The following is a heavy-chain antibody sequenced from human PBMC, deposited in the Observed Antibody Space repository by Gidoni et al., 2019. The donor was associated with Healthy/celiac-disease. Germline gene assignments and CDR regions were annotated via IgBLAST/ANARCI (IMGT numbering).Heavy chain of an antibody. CDR3: ARSDDSSGYYPFDY. V-gene: IGHV3-21*01. Sequence: EVQLVESGGGLVKPGGSLRLSCAASGFPFSSYSMNWVRQAPGKGLEWVSSISSSSSYIYYADSVKGRFTISRDNAKNSLYLQMNSLRAEDTAVYYCARSDDSSGYYPFDYWGQGTLVTVSS. D-gene: IGHD3-22*01. J-gene: IGHJ4*02. CDR2: ISSSSSYI. CDR1: GFPFSSYS.